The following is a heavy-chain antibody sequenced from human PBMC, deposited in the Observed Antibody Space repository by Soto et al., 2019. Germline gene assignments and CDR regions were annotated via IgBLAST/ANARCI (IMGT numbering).Heavy chain of an antibody. CDR1: GGSFSGYY. Sequence: SETLSLTCAVYGGSFSGYYWSWIRQPPGKGLEWIGEINHSGSTNYNPSLKSRVTISVDTSKNQFSLKLSSVTAADTAVYYCARSAHGWLDPWGQGTLVTVSS. CDR3: ARSAHGWLDP. CDR2: INHSGST. D-gene: IGHD3-3*01. V-gene: IGHV4-34*01. J-gene: IGHJ5*02.